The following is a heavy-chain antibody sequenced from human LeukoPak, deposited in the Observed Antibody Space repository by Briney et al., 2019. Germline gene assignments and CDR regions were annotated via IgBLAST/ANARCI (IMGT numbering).Heavy chain of an antibody. J-gene: IGHJ4*02. Sequence: SVKVSCKASGGTFSSYAISWVRQAPGQGLEWMGGIIPIFGTANYAQKFQGRVTITADEPTSTAYMELSSLRSEDTAVYYSARLSVTSYYFDYWGQGTLVTVSS. D-gene: IGHD4-17*01. CDR1: GGTFSSYA. CDR3: ARLSVTSYYFDY. CDR2: IIPIFGTA. V-gene: IGHV1-69*13.